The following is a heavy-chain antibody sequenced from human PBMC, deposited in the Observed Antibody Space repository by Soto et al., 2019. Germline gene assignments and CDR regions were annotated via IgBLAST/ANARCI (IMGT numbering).Heavy chain of an antibody. Sequence: LRLSCAASGFTVSSNYMSWVRQAPGKGLEWVSVIYSGGSTYYADSVKGRFSISRDNSKNTVYLQMNRLRVEDTAVYYCARDKYYDNSLPSNYYYYGMDVWGQGTTVTVSS. CDR1: GFTVSSNY. CDR2: IYSGGST. CDR3: ARDKYYDNSLPSNYYYYGMDV. D-gene: IGHD3-22*01. J-gene: IGHJ6*02. V-gene: IGHV3-53*01.